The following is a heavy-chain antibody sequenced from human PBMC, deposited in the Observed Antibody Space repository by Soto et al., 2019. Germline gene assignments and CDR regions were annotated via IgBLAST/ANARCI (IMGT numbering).Heavy chain of an antibody. CDR2: ISYDGSNK. V-gene: IGHV3-30-3*01. J-gene: IGHJ6*02. Sequence: GGSLRLSCAASGFTFSSYAMHWVRQAPGKGLEWVAVISYDGSNKYYADSVKGRFTISRDNSKNTLYLQMNSLRAEDTAVYYCARDGLIVVVSGEDYYGMDVWGQGTTVTVSS. D-gene: IGHD3-22*01. CDR3: ARDGLIVVVSGEDYYGMDV. CDR1: GFTFSSYA.